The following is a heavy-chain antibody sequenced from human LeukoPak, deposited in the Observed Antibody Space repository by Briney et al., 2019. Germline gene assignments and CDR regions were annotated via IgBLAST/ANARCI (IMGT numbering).Heavy chain of an antibody. CDR1: GFTFRDYA. V-gene: IGHV3-23*01. J-gene: IGHJ4*02. CDR2: ISGDGHRT. CDR3: ARDHSSGWYSDYFDY. D-gene: IGHD6-19*01. Sequence: SGGSLRLSCAASGFTFRDYAMSWVRQAPGKGLEWVSVISGDGHRTYYADSVKGRFTISRDNSKNTLYLQMNSLRAEDTAVYYCARDHSSGWYSDYFDYWGQGTLVTVSS.